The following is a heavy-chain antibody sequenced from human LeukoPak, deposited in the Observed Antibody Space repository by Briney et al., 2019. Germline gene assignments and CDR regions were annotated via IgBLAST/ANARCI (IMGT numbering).Heavy chain of an antibody. D-gene: IGHD2-2*01. J-gene: IGHJ6*03. CDR3: AKSHCSSTSCYRPQKYYYYYYYMDV. CDR1: GGTFSSYA. Sequence: SVKVSCKASGGTFSSYAISWVRQAPGQGLEWMGGIIPIFGTANYAQKFQGRVTITTDESTSTTYMELSSLRSEDTAVYYCAKSHCSSTSCYRPQKYYYYYYYMDVWGKGTTVTVSS. V-gene: IGHV1-69*05. CDR2: IIPIFGTA.